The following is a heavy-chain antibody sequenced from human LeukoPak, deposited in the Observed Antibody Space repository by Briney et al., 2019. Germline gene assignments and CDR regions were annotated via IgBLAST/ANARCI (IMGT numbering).Heavy chain of an antibody. Sequence: ASVKVSCKASGYTFTGYYMHWVRQAPGQGLEWMGWINPNSGGTNYAQKFQGRVTMTRDTSISTAYMELSRLRSDDTAVYCCERGGSGWRNSLFDYWGQGTLVTVSS. CDR2: INPNSGGT. CDR3: ERGGSGWRNSLFDY. J-gene: IGHJ4*02. V-gene: IGHV1-2*02. CDR1: GYTFTGYY. D-gene: IGHD6-19*01.